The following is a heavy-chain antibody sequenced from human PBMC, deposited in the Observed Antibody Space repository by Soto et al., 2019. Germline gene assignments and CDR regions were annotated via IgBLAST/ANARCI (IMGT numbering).Heavy chain of an antibody. CDR1: GFTFTNAW. V-gene: IGHV3-15*01. CDR2: IKSKTDGGTT. D-gene: IGHD4-17*01. Sequence: GGSLRLSCAASGFTFTNAWMSCVRQAPGKGLEWVGRIKSKTDGGTTDYAAPVKGRFTISRDDSKNTLYLQMNSLKTEDTAVYYCTTARGTYGAEYLQHWGQGTLVTVSS. J-gene: IGHJ1*01. CDR3: TTARGTYGAEYLQH.